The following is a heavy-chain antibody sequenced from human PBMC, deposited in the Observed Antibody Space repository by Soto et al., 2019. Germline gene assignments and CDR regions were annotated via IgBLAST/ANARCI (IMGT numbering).Heavy chain of an antibody. J-gene: IGHJ6*03. V-gene: IGHV4-59*08. Sequence: SETLSLTCTVSGGSISSYYWSWIRQPPGKGLEWIGYIYYSGSTNYNPSLKSRVTISVDTSKNQFSLKLSSVTAADTAVYYCARLGDFWSGYKNYYYYYMDVWGKGTTVTVSS. CDR2: IYYSGST. D-gene: IGHD3-3*01. CDR1: GGSISSYY. CDR3: ARLGDFWSGYKNYYYYYMDV.